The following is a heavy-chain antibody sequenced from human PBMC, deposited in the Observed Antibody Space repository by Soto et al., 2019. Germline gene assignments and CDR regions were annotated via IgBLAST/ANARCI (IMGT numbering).Heavy chain of an antibody. CDR3: ARSMAVAATDAFDI. J-gene: IGHJ3*02. D-gene: IGHD6-19*01. CDR1: GGTFSSYA. V-gene: IGHV1-69*01. Sequence: QVQLVQSGAEVKKPGSSVKVSCKASGGTFSSYAISWVRQAPGQGLEWMGGIIPIFGTANYAQKFQGRVTITADESTSTAYIELSSLRTEDTAVYYCARSMAVAATDAFDIWGQGTMVTVSS. CDR2: IIPIFGTA.